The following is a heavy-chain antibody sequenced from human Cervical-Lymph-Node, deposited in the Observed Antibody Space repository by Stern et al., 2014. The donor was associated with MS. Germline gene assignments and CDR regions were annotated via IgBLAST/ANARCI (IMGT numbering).Heavy chain of an antibody. CDR1: GYTFTSYG. CDR3: ARDLSRRQWLVPAY. Sequence: VQLVESGAEVKKPGASVKVSCKASGYTFTSYGISWVRQAPGQGLEWMGWISAYNGNKNYAQKLQGRVTMTTDTSTSTAYMELRSLRSDDTAVYYCARDLSRRQWLVPAYWGQGTLVTVSS. CDR2: ISAYNGNK. D-gene: IGHD6-19*01. J-gene: IGHJ4*02. V-gene: IGHV1-18*04.